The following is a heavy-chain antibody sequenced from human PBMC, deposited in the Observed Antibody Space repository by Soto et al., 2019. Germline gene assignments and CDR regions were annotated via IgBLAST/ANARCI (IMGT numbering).Heavy chain of an antibody. CDR2: IYHSGST. CDR3: ARVDYDFWSGYSGGWFDP. Sequence: SETLSHRSSVSGGSIVGGGYSWSCIRQPPGKGLECIGYIYHSGSTYYNPSLKSRVHISVDRSKNQFSLKLSSVTAADTAVYYCARVDYDFWSGYSGGWFDPWGQGTLVTVSS. CDR1: GGSIVGGGYS. J-gene: IGHJ5*02. D-gene: IGHD3-3*01. V-gene: IGHV4-30-2*01.